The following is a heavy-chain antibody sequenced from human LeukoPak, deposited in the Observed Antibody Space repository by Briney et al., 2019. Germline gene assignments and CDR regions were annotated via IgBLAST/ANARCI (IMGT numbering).Heavy chain of an antibody. CDR3: AKGLESEQWPGPRHSEYFQH. V-gene: IGHV3-23*01. CDR2: ISGSGGST. Sequence: GGSLRLSCAASGFTVSSKYMSWVRQAPGKGLEWVSAISGSGGSTHYADSVKGRFTISRDNSKNTLYLQMNSLRAEDTAVYYCAKGLESEQWPGPRHSEYFQHWGQGTLVTVSS. CDR1: GFTVSSKY. J-gene: IGHJ1*01. D-gene: IGHD6-19*01.